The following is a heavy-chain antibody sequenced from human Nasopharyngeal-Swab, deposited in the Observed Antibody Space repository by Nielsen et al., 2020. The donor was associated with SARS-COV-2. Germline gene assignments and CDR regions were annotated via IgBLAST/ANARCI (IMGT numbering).Heavy chain of an antibody. CDR3: VREFEATGATYLDY. D-gene: IGHD1-26*01. CDR2: ITSSSSTR. V-gene: IGHV3-48*02. Sequence: GGSLRLSCAASGFTFSSYWMHRVRQAPGKGLEWVSYITSSSSTRYYADSVKGRFTVSRDNAKNSLYLQMSSLRDEDTAVYYCVREFEATGATYLDYWGLGTLVTVSS. CDR1: GFTFSSYW. J-gene: IGHJ4*02.